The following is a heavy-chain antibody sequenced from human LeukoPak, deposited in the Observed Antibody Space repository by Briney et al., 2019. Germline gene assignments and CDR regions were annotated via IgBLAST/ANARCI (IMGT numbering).Heavy chain of an antibody. V-gene: IGHV1-8*01. CDR2: MNPNSGNT. D-gene: IGHD6-19*01. J-gene: IGHJ5*02. CDR1: GYTFTSYD. CDR3: ARGLHGGQWLGPLDWFDP. Sequence: ASVKVSCKASGYTFTSYDINWVRQATGQGLEWMGWMNPNSGNTGYAQKFQGRVTMTRNTPISTAYMELSSLRSEDTAVYYCARGLHGGQWLGPLDWFDPWGQGTLVTVSS.